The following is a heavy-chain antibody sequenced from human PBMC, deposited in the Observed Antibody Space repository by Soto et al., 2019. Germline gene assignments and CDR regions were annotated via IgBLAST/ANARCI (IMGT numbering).Heavy chain of an antibody. V-gene: IGHV3-30-3*01. D-gene: IGHD3-3*01. CDR3: ASVPYDFWSGDDYYYGMDV. CDR2: ISYDGSNK. Sequence: PGGSLRLSCAASGFTFSSYAMHWVRQAPGKGLDWVAVISYDGSNKYYADSVKGRFTISRDNSKNTLYLQMNSLRAEDTAVYYCASVPYDFWSGDDYYYGMDVWGQGTTVTVSS. J-gene: IGHJ6*02. CDR1: GFTFSSYA.